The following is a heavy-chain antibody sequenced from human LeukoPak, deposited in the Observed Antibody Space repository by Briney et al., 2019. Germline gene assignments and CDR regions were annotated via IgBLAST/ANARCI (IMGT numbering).Heavy chain of an antibody. CDR2: ISSGSSYI. CDR1: GFTFSSYM. Sequence: GGCLRLSCAASGFTFSSYMVTWVRQAPGKGLEWVSSISSGSSYIYYEDSVKGRFTISRDNGKNSLYLQMSSLRAEDTAVYYCAIAVDSISGTGDTFDIWGQGTMVTVSS. V-gene: IGHV3-21*01. J-gene: IGHJ3*02. CDR3: AIAVDSISGTGDTFDI. D-gene: IGHD3-3*01.